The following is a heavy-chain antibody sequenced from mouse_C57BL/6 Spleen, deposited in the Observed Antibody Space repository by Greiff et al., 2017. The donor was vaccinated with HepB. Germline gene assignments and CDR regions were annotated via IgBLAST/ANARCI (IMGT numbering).Heavy chain of an antibody. V-gene: IGHV14-1*01. D-gene: IGHD2-5*01. CDR2: IDPEDGDT. CDR1: GFNIKDYY. J-gene: IGHJ3*01. CDR3: TPAYYSNYGFAY. Sequence: EVKVEESGAELVRPGASVKLSCTASGFNIKDYYMHWVKQRPEQGLEWIGRIDPEDGDTEYAPKFQGKATMTADTSSNTAYLQLSSLTSEDTAVYYCTPAYYSNYGFAYWGQGTLVTVSA.